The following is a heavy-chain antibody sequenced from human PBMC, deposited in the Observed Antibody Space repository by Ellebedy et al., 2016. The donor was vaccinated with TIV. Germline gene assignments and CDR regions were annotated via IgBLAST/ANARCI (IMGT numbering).Heavy chain of an antibody. Sequence: GESLKTSCAASGFAFETDWMTLVRQAPGKGLEWVSGLSSSEAYIYYTDSVRGRFTISRDNAKNSVSLQLNSLRVEDTGVYYCARDISQRPNPARFDPWGQGTLVTVSS. CDR1: GFAFETDW. D-gene: IGHD1-1*01. V-gene: IGHV3-21*06. J-gene: IGHJ5*02. CDR2: LSSSEAYI. CDR3: ARDISQRPNPARFDP.